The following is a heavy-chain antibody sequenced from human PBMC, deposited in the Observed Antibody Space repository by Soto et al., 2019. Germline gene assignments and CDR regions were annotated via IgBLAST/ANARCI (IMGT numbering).Heavy chain of an antibody. D-gene: IGHD5-18*01. CDR3: ARVRGYSYGTQYYYYGMDV. Sequence: GESLKISCKGSGYSFTSYWISWVRQMPGKGLEWMGRIDPSDSYTNYSPSFQGHVTISADKSISTAYLQWSSLKASDTAMYYCARVRGYSYGTQYYYYGMDVWGQGTTVTVSS. J-gene: IGHJ6*02. CDR2: IDPSDSYT. V-gene: IGHV5-10-1*01. CDR1: GYSFTSYW.